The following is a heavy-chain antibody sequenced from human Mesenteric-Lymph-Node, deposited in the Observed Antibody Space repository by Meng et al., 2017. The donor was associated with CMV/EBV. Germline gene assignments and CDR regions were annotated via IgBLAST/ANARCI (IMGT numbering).Heavy chain of an antibody. CDR1: GFIFSGYD. CDR2: ISAGGGST. V-gene: IGHV3-23*01. Sequence: GESLKISCAASGFIFSGYDMNWVRQAPGKGLEWVSAISAGGGSTYYADSVKGRFTISRDNSENTLYVQMNNLRAEDTAVYYCAKSGFEDGRNGGDYYYYYHMDVWGQGTTVTVSS. J-gene: IGHJ6*02. CDR3: AKSGFEDGRNGGDYYYYYHMDV. D-gene: IGHD4-23*01.